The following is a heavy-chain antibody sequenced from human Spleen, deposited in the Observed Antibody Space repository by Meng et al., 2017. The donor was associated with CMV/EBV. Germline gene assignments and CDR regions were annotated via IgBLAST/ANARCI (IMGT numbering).Heavy chain of an antibody. D-gene: IGHD6-13*01. J-gene: IGHJ5*02. V-gene: IGHV4-61*02. CDR1: GGSISSGSYY. CDR3: ARETAAVSYNWFDP. Sequence: QVQLQESGPGLVNPSQTLSLTCTVSGGSISSGSYYWSWIRQPAGKGLEWIGRIYTSGSTNYNPSLKSRVTMSVDTSKNQFSLKLSSVTAADTAVYYCARETAAVSYNWFDPWGQGTLVTVSS. CDR2: IYTSGST.